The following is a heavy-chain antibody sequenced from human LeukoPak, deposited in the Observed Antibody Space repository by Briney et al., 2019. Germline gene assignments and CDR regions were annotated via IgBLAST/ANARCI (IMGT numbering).Heavy chain of an antibody. J-gene: IGHJ6*03. D-gene: IGHD3-3*01. CDR2: ISGSGGST. V-gene: IGHV3-23*01. Sequence: PGGSLRLSCAASGFTFSSYAMSWVRQAPGKGLEWVSAISGSGGSTYYADSVKGRFTISRDNSKNTLYLQMNSLKTEDTAVYYCTTHITYDFWSGPDLYYYYYYMDVWGKGTTVTVSS. CDR3: TTHITYDFWSGPDLYYYYYYMDV. CDR1: GFTFSSYA.